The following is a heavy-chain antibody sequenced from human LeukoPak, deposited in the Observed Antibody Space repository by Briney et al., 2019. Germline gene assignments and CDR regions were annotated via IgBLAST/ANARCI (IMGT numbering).Heavy chain of an antibody. CDR2: ISYDGITK. V-gene: IGHV3-30-3*01. CDR3: ARARGTTGTTRIAFDI. J-gene: IGHJ3*02. Sequence: PGGSLRLSCAASGFTFTTYAMHWVRHALGKRLEWVAVISYDGITKYYTDSVKGRFTISRDNSKNTVYLQMDSLRPEDTAVCYCARARGTTGTTRIAFDIWGKGTMVTVSS. D-gene: IGHD1-1*01. CDR1: GFTFTTYA.